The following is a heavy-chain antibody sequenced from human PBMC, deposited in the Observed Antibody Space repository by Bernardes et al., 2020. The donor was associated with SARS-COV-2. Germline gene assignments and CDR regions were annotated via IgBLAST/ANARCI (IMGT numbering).Heavy chain of an antibody. V-gene: IGHV3-7*01. J-gene: IGHJ4*02. D-gene: IGHD7-27*01. CDR2: IKQDESEK. CDR3: ARDRINWGSEFDY. Sequence: GGSLRLSCAASGFTFSSYWLSWVRQAPGKGLEWVANIKQDESEKYYVDSVKGRFTISRDNAKSSLYLQMNSLRAEDTAVYYCARDRINWGSEFDYWGQGTLVTVSS. CDR1: GFTFSSYW.